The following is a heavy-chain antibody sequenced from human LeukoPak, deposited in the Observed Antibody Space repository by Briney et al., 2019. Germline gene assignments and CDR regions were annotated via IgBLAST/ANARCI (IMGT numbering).Heavy chain of an antibody. Sequence: PGGSLRLSCAASGFTFSSYSMNWVRQAPGKGLEWVSYISSSSSTIYYADSVKGRFTISRDNAKNSLYLQMNSLRAEDTAVYYCARDLRPEYSRLTRSTGYWGQGTLVTVSS. CDR3: ARDLRPEYSRLTRSTGY. V-gene: IGHV3-48*04. CDR1: GFTFSSYS. D-gene: IGHD6-6*01. J-gene: IGHJ4*02. CDR2: ISSSSSTI.